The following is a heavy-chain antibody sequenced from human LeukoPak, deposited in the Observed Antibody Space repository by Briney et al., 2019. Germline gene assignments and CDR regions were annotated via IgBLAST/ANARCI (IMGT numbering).Heavy chain of an antibody. J-gene: IGHJ4*02. CDR3: ARGRRVNYYGSGSSKYYFDY. Sequence: SETLSLTCTVSGGSISSYYWSWIRQPPGKGLEWIGYIYYSGSTNYNPSLKSRVTISVDTSKNQFSLKLSSVTAADTAVYYCARGRRVNYYGSGSSKYYFDYWGQGTLVTVSS. CDR1: GGSISSYY. V-gene: IGHV4-59*12. CDR2: IYYSGST. D-gene: IGHD3-10*01.